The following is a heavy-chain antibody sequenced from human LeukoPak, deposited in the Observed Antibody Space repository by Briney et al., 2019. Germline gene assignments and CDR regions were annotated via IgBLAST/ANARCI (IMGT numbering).Heavy chain of an antibody. D-gene: IGHD6-19*01. CDR1: GGSISIYY. V-gene: IGHV4-59*01. CDR2: IYYSTYT. CDR3: ARDHPSGWWYFDL. Sequence: PSETLSLTCTVSGGSISIYYWCWIRHPPGKGLEWIGYIYYSTYTNYNPSLRSRVTISVDTSKNQVSLKLSSVTAADTAVYYCARDHPSGWWYFDLWGRGTLVTVSS. J-gene: IGHJ2*01.